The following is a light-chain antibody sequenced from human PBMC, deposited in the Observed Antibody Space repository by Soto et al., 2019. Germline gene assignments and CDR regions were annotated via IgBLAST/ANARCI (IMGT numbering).Light chain of an antibody. CDR3: QWYGSSPRT. V-gene: IGKV3-20*01. Sequence: EIVLTQSPGTLSLSPGERATLSCRASQSVSSSYLAWYQQKPGQAPRLLIYGATSRATGIPDRFSGSGSGTDFTLTISRLDPEDFAEYYCQWYGSSPRTFGQGTKVEIK. J-gene: IGKJ1*01. CDR2: GAT. CDR1: QSVSSSY.